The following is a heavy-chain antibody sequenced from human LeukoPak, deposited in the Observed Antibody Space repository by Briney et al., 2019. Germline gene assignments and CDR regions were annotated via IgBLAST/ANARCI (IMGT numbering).Heavy chain of an antibody. V-gene: IGHV1-69*02. CDR2: IIPILGIA. Sequence: SVKVSCKASGGTFTSYTISWVRQAPGQGLEWMGRIIPILGIANYAQKFQGRVTITADKSTSTAYMELSSLRSEDTAVYYCARLGYCSSTSCLDYWGQGTLVTVSS. CDR3: ARLGYCSSTSCLDY. D-gene: IGHD2-2*01. J-gene: IGHJ4*02. CDR1: GGTFTSYT.